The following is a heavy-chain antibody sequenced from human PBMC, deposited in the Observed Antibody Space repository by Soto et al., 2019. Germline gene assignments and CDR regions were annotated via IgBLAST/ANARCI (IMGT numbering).Heavy chain of an antibody. D-gene: IGHD2-2*01. CDR1: GYSFTSYW. Sequence: PGESLKISCKGSGYSFTSYWIGWVRQMPGKGLEWMGIIYPGDSDTRYSPSFQGQVTISADKSISTAYLQWSSLKASDTAMYYCARDVGYCSSTSCHHRLFDYWDQGTLVTVSS. J-gene: IGHJ4*02. CDR3: ARDVGYCSSTSCHHRLFDY. CDR2: IYPGDSDT. V-gene: IGHV5-51*01.